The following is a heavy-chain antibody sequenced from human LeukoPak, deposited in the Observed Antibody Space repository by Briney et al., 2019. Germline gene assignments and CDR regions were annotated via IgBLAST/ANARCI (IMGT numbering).Heavy chain of an antibody. D-gene: IGHD6-13*01. CDR3: ARGGIADLAAFDI. CDR1: GGSISSGGYY. Sequence: PSQTLSLTCTVSGGSISSGGYYWSWIRQPPGKGLEWIGYMYHSGSTYYNPSLKSRVTISTDRSKNQFSLKLSSVTAADTAVYDCARGGIADLAAFDIWGQGTMVIVSS. V-gene: IGHV4-30-2*01. J-gene: IGHJ3*02. CDR2: MYHSGST.